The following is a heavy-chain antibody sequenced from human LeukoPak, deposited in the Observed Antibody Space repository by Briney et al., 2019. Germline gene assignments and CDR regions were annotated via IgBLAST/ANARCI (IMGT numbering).Heavy chain of an antibody. CDR2: IWHDGTNK. Sequence: PGGSLRLSCAGSGFTFSSYGMRWVRQAPGKGLEWVAVIWHDGTNKYYADSVKGRFTISRDNSKNTLYLQMNSLSAEDTAVYYCAKCGSGSNFDYWGQGILVTVSS. V-gene: IGHV3-33*06. D-gene: IGHD3-10*01. CDR3: AKCGSGSNFDY. CDR1: GFTFSSYG. J-gene: IGHJ4*02.